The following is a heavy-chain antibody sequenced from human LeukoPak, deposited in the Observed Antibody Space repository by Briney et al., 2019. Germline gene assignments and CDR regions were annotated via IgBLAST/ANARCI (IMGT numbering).Heavy chain of an antibody. CDR1: GLTLSNYG. Sequence: GGSLRLSCAVSGLTLSNYGMSWVRQAPGKGLEWVAGISGSGGRTNYADSVKGRFTISRDNPKNTLYLQMNSLRAEDTAVYFCAKRGVVIRVILVGFHKEAYYFDSWGQGALVTVSS. CDR2: ISGSGGRT. CDR3: AKRGVVIRVILVGFHKEAYYFDS. D-gene: IGHD3-22*01. J-gene: IGHJ4*02. V-gene: IGHV3-23*01.